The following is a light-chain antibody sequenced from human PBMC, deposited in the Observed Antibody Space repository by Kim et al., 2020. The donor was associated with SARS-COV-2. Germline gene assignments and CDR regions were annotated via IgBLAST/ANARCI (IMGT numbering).Light chain of an antibody. CDR1: SSDIGYYNY. CDR2: DVN. CDR3: TSYTGSGFLWD. V-gene: IGLV2-14*01. Sequence: QSALTQPASVSGSLGQSITISCTGTSSDIGYYNYVSWYQQHPGKAPRVIIYDVNKWPSGVPNRFSGSKSGNTASLTISGLQAEDEGDYFCTSYTGSGFLWDFGGGTQLTVL. J-gene: IGLJ2*01.